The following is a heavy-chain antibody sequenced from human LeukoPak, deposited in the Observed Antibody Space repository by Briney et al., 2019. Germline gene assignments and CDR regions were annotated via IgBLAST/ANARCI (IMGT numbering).Heavy chain of an antibody. CDR2: IYYSGST. Sequence: PSETLSLTCTVSGGSISSYYWSWIRQPPGKGLEWIGYIYYSGSTNYNPSLKSRVTISVDTSKNQFSLKLSSVTAADTAVYYCAREDTVAGPRDWFDPWGQGTLVTVSS. J-gene: IGHJ5*02. CDR1: GGSISSYY. D-gene: IGHD6-19*01. V-gene: IGHV4-59*12. CDR3: AREDTVAGPRDWFDP.